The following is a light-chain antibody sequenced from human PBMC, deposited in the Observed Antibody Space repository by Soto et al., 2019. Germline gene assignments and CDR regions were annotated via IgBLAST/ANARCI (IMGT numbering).Light chain of an antibody. CDR2: EVS. Sequence: QSALTQPASVSGSPGQSITISCTGTSSDVGGYDYVSWYQLHPGKAPKLMVFEVSNRPSGVSYRFSGSKSGNTASLTISGLQAEDEADYFCSSKTSTSTLLFGGGTKVTVL. V-gene: IGLV2-14*01. J-gene: IGLJ2*01. CDR3: SSKTSTSTLL. CDR1: SSDVGGYDY.